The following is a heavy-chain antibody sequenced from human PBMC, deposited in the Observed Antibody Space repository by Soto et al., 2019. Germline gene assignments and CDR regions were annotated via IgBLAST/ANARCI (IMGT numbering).Heavy chain of an antibody. J-gene: IGHJ6*02. V-gene: IGHV1-58*01. CDR3: AADWLTIAVAGDYYDYGMDV. D-gene: IGHD6-19*01. CDR1: GFTCTSSP. CDR2: IVVGSGNT. Sequence: SVKGSRNASGFTCTSSPVPWMRQARGQRIECIGWIVVGSGNTNSAQKFQERVTITRDMSTSTAYMELSSLRSEDTAVYYCAADWLTIAVAGDYYDYGMDVWG.